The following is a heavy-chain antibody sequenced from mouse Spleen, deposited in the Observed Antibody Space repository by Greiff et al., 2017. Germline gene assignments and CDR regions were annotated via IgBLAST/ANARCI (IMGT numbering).Heavy chain of an antibody. D-gene: IGHD4-1*01. CDR1: GFTFSDYG. CDR2: ISSGSSTI. Sequence: EVMLVESGGGLVKPGGSLKLSCAASGFTFSDYGMHWVRQAPEQGLEWVAYISSGSSTIYYADTVKGRFTISRDNAKNTLFLQMTSLRSEDTAMYYCARGLGRVYFDVWGTGTTVTVSS. CDR3: ARGLGRVYFDV. V-gene: IGHV5-17*01. J-gene: IGHJ1*03.